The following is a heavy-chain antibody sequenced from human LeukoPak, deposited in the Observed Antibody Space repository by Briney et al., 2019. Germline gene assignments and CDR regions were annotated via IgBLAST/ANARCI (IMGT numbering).Heavy chain of an antibody. J-gene: IGHJ4*02. V-gene: IGHV1-2*02. Sequence: ASVKVSCKASGYTFTGSYMHWVRQAPGQGLEWMGWINPNSGSTNYAQKFKGRVTMTRDTSISTAYMELSRLRSDDTAVYYCARETPDSSGWNFDYWGQGTLVTVSS. D-gene: IGHD3-22*01. CDR2: INPNSGST. CDR3: ARETPDSSGWNFDY. CDR1: GYTFTGSY.